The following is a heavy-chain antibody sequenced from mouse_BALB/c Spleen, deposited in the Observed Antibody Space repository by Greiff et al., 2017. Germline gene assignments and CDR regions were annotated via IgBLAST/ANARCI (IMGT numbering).Heavy chain of an antibody. D-gene: IGHD2-1*01. V-gene: IGHV2-2*02. Sequence: VMLVESGPGLVQPSQSLSITCTVSGFSLTSYGVHWVRQSPGKGLEWLGVIWSGGSTDYNAAFISRLSISKDNSKSQVFFKMNSLQANDTAIYYCARNRGYGNLAYWGQGTLVTVSA. CDR3: ARNRGYGNLAY. CDR2: IWSGGST. CDR1: GFSLTSYG. J-gene: IGHJ3*01.